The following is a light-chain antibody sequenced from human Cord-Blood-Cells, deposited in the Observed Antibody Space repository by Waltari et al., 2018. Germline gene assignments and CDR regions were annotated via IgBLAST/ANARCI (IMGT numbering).Light chain of an antibody. CDR1: SSDVRSYNL. V-gene: IGLV2-23*01. J-gene: IGLJ3*02. CDR3: CSYAGSSTWV. Sequence: QSALTQPPSVSGSPGQSITISCTGTSSDVRSYNLVSWYQQHPGKAPKLMIYEGSKRPSGVSNRFSGSKSGNTASLTIAGLQAEDEADYYCCSYAGSSTWVFGGGTKLTVL. CDR2: EGS.